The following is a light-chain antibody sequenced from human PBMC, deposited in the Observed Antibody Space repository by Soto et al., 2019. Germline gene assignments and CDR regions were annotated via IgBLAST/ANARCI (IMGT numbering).Light chain of an antibody. CDR1: SSDVGSYNL. J-gene: IGLJ1*01. CDR2: EGS. V-gene: IGLV2-23*01. CDR3: CSYAGSSPYV. Sequence: QSMLTQPASVSGSPGQSITISCTGNSSDVGSYNLVSWYQQHPGKAPKLMIYEGSKRPSGVSNRFSGSKSGNTASLTISGLQAEDEADYYCCSYAGSSPYVFGTGTKVTVL.